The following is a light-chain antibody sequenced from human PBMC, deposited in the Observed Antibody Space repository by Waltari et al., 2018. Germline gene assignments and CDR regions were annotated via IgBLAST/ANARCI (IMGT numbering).Light chain of an antibody. J-gene: IGLJ3*02. CDR3: MFWPSNVWV. CDR1: SDINVDDFN. CDR2: YKSDSEK. V-gene: IGLV5-37*01. Sequence: QPVLTQPPSSSASPGESARLTCTLPSDINVDDFNIYWYQQKPGSPPRFLLYYKSDSEKAQGSGVPSRFSGSKDASANAGILFISGLQSEDEADYYCMFWPSNVWVFGGGTKLTVL.